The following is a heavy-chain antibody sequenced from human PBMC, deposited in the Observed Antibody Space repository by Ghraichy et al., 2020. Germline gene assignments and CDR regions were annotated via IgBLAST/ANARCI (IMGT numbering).Heavy chain of an antibody. J-gene: IGHJ3*02. V-gene: IGHV3-53*01. CDR2: IYSGGST. CDR1: GFSVNDNY. Sequence: WGSLRLSCAASGFSVNDNYMSWVRQAPGKGLEWVSIIYSGGSTYFADSVKGRFTLSRDTSKNTLYLQMNSLRAEDTAVYFCARDVTYTYDVSSDAFDIWGQGTMVTVSS. CDR3: ARDVTYTYDVSSDAFDI. D-gene: IGHD5-18*01.